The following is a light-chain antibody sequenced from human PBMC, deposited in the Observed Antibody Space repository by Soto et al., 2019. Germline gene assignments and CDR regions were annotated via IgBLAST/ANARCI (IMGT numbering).Light chain of an antibody. Sequence: DIQMTQSPSSLSASVGDRVTITFRASQIISNHLNWYQQKPGKAPKLLIFAASSLQSGVPSRFSGSGSGTDFTLTISSLQPEDFATYYCQQSYSTPLITFGQGTRLEIK. CDR3: QQSYSTPLIT. CDR1: QIISNH. CDR2: AAS. J-gene: IGKJ5*01. V-gene: IGKV1-39*01.